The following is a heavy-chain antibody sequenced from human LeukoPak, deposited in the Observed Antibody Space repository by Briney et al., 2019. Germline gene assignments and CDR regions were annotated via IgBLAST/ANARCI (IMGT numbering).Heavy chain of an antibody. CDR1: GGSISGGRYY. D-gene: IGHD2-2*01. V-gene: IGHV4-39*02. Sequence: SETLSLTCTVSGGSISGGRYYLAWIRQPPGKGLEWIASISYNGIPYYNPSLKSRVTMSVDTSKNQFSLKLSSVTAADTAVYYCARESYCSSTSCYLGYWGQGTLITVSS. J-gene: IGHJ4*02. CDR3: ARESYCSSTSCYLGY. CDR2: ISYNGIP.